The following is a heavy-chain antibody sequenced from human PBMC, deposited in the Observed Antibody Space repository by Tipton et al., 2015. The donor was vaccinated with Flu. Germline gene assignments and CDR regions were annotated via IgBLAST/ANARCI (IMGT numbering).Heavy chain of an antibody. CDR1: GGSVSSGSYY. D-gene: IGHD3-10*01. CDR2: IYTNGNT. Sequence: TLSLTCTVSGGSVSSGSYYWSWIRQPAGKGLEWIGRIYTNGNTDYNPSLRNRVSISLDTSKNQVPLRLSSVTTADTAVYYCARVDLGVGIRHAFDIWGQGTTVTVSS. CDR3: ARVDLGVGIRHAFDI. J-gene: IGHJ3*02. V-gene: IGHV4-61*02.